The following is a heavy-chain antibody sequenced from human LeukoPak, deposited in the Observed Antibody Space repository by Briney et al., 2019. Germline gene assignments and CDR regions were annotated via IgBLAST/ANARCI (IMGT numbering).Heavy chain of an antibody. D-gene: IGHD4-17*01. J-gene: IGHJ4*02. CDR3: AKRPSDYGDYVSYFDY. V-gene: IGHV3-30*18. Sequence: GGSLRLSCAASGFSFISYGMHWVRQAPGKGLEWVGVISDDGRRKDYADSVKGRFTISRDNSKDTLYLQMDSLRAEDTAVYYCAKRPSDYGDYVSYFDYWGQGTLVTVSS. CDR2: ISDDGRRK. CDR1: GFSFISYG.